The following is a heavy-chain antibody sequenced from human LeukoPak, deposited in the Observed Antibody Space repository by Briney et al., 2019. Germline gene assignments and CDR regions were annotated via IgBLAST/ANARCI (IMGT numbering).Heavy chain of an antibody. CDR2: ISGSGGST. D-gene: IGHD5-18*01. Sequence: SGGSLRLSCAASGFTFSSYAMSWVCQAPGKGLEWVSAISGSGGSTYYADSVKGRFTISRDNSKNTLYLQMNSLRAEDTAVYYCAKDLEFHLRYTEGYWGQGTLVTVSS. CDR3: AKDLEFHLRYTEGY. J-gene: IGHJ4*02. CDR1: GFTFSSYA. V-gene: IGHV3-23*01.